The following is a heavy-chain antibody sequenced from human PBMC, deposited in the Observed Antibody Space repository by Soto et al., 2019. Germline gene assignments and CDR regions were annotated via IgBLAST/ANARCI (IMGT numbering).Heavy chain of an antibody. Sequence: SGPPLVRPTHTLTLTCTFSGFSLSTTGAGVGWIRQPPGKALEWLALIYWDDDKRYSPSLKSKHNIPKDTYKNEVILTMTNMDPVETAPYYCVQRLRDYALGHERDNYCDPGGQGTLVTVSS. D-gene: IGHD3-16*01. J-gene: IGHJ5*02. CDR2: IYWDDDK. CDR3: VQRLRDYALGHERDNYCDP. CDR1: GFSLSTTGAG. V-gene: IGHV2-5*02.